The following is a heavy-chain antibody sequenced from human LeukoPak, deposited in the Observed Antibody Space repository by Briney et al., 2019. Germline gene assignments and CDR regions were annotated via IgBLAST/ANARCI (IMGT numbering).Heavy chain of an antibody. D-gene: IGHD6-19*01. CDR2: SYHSGST. Sequence: SGTLSLTCAVSGGSISSSNWWCGVRQPPGKGLEWFGGSYHSGSTNYNPSLRSRLTISVDKSQNQFSLKLSSVTAADTAVYYCARVVPSSGWYVYFDHWGQGTLVTVSS. V-gene: IGHV4-4*02. CDR1: GGSISSSNW. J-gene: IGHJ4*02. CDR3: ARVVPSSGWYVYFDH.